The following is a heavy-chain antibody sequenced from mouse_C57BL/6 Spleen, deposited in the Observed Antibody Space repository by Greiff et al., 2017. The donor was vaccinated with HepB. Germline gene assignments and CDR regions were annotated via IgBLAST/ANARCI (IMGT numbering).Heavy chain of an antibody. CDR3: ASPRFITPVDY. D-gene: IGHD1-1*01. J-gene: IGHJ4*01. CDR2: IYPRSGNT. Sequence: QVQLKQSGAELARPGASVKLSCKASGYTFTSYGISWVKQRTGQGLEWIGEIYPRSGNTYYNEKFKGKATLTADKSSSTAYMELRSLTSEDSAVYFCASPRFITPVDYWGQGTSVTVSS. V-gene: IGHV1-81*01. CDR1: GYTFTSYG.